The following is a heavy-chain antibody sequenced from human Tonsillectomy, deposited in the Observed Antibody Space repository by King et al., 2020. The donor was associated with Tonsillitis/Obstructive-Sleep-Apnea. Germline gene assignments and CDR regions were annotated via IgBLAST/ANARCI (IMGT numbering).Heavy chain of an antibody. J-gene: IGHJ4*02. CDR2: IYWDDDQ. D-gene: IGHD6-6*01. Sequence: IPLTESGPTLVQPTQTLTLPCTFSGFSLSTSGVGVGWLRQPPGKALEWLALIYWDDDQRYSPSLKSRLPLTPDPSKNQVVLTMTNMDPVDTATYYCAHIGYSSSSEYFDYWGQGTLVTVSS. CDR3: AHIGYSSSSEYFDY. CDR1: GFSLSTSGVG. V-gene: IGHV2-5*02.